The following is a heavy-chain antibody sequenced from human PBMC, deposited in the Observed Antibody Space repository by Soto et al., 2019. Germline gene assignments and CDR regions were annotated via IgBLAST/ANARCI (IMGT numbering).Heavy chain of an antibody. D-gene: IGHD1-1*01. V-gene: IGHV3-48*03. Sequence: EVQLVESGGGLVQPGGSLRLSCAASGFTFSAFEMNWVRQAPGKGLEWLSYIYNSGSTMTYADSVKGRFAISRDNAKNSLYLEMNSLRAEDTAVYYCARESGGTGLDVWGQGTKVTVSS. J-gene: IGHJ6*02. CDR2: IYNSGSTM. CDR3: ARESGGTGLDV. CDR1: GFTFSAFE.